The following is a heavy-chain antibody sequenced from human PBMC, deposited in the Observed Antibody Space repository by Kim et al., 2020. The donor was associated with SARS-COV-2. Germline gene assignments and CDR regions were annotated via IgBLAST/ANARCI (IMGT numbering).Heavy chain of an antibody. D-gene: IGHD2-15*01. CDR2: INSDGSTT. CDR3: TRVEDCSGGTCPLMEYNYYGLDV. V-gene: IGHV3-74*01. CDR1: GFTFGNYW. J-gene: IGHJ6*02. Sequence: GGSLRLSCAASGFTFGNYWMHWVRQAPGKGLLWVSRINSDGSTTSYADSVKGRFTISRDNAKNTMYLQMNSLRVEDTAVYFCTRVEDCSGGTCPLMEYNYYGLDVWGQGTTVTVSS.